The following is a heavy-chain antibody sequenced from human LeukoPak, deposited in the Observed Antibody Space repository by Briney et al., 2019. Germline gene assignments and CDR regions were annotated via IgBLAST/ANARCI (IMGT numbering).Heavy chain of an antibody. J-gene: IGHJ4*02. CDR2: ICSTGNT. CDR3: ARDSYSYGYGGFDY. D-gene: IGHD5-18*01. Sequence: SETLSLTCTVSGGSISSGDRYWSWIRQSPGRGVEWIGYICSTGNTYYNPSLKSRVIISVDTSKSQFSLELNSVTAADTAVYYCARDSYSYGYGGFDYWGQGILVTVSS. V-gene: IGHV4-30-4*01. CDR1: GGSISSGDRY.